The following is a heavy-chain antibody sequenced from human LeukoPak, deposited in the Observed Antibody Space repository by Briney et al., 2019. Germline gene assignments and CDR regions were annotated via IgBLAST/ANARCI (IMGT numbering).Heavy chain of an antibody. Sequence: GGSLRLSCAASGFTFSSYSMNWVRQAPGKGLEWVSSISSSSSYIYYADSVKGRFTISRDNSKNTLYLQMNSLRAEDTAVYYCAKDRGQWFGFDCWGQGTLVTVSS. D-gene: IGHD3-10*01. CDR3: AKDRGQWFGFDC. CDR1: GFTFSSYS. CDR2: ISSSSSYI. J-gene: IGHJ4*02. V-gene: IGHV3-21*04.